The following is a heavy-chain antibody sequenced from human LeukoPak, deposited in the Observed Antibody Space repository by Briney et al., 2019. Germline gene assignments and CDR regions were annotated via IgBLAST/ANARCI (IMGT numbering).Heavy chain of an antibody. CDR3: TRGGSGAFDF. Sequence: SETLSLTCAVSGDSISYYYWSWIRQPAGKGLEWIGRFYTSGSTNYNPSLKSRVTLSVDTSKNQFSLKLRSVTAADTAVYYCTRGGSGAFDFWGQGTLVTVSS. D-gene: IGHD3-10*01. CDR2: FYTSGST. J-gene: IGHJ4*02. V-gene: IGHV4-4*07. CDR1: GDSISYYY.